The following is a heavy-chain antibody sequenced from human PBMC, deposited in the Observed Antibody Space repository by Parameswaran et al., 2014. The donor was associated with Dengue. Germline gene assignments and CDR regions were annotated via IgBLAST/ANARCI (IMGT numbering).Heavy chain of an antibody. J-gene: IGHJ4*02. CDR3: ARSDWNYLDY. D-gene: IGHD3/OR15-3a*01. CDR1: GGSISSYY. CDR2: IYYSGST. V-gene: IGHV4-59*01. Sequence: ASETLSLTCTVSGGSISSYYWSWIRQPPGKGLEWIGYIYYSGSTNYNPSLKSRVTISVDTSKNQFSLRLSSVTAADTAVYYCARSDWNYLDYWGQGTLVTVSS.